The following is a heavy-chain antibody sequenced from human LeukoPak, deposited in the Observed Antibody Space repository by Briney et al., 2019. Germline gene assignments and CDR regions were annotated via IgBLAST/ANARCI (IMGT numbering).Heavy chain of an antibody. CDR2: IYYSGST. J-gene: IGHJ4*02. CDR1: GGSISSYY. V-gene: IGHV4-59*08. D-gene: IGHD3-10*01. CDR3: ARHYYGSGSYKYYFDY. Sequence: PSETLSLTCTVSGGSISSYYWSWIRQAPGKGLQWIWYIYYSGSTTYNPSLKSRVTISVVMSKNLFSLKLSSVTAADTAVYYCARHYYGSGSYKYYFDYWGQGTLVTVSS.